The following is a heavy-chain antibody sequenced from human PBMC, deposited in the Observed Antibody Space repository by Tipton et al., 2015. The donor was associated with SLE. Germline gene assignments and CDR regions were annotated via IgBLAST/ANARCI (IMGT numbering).Heavy chain of an antibody. CDR2: INWNGHST. J-gene: IGHJ4*02. Sequence: SLRLSCAASGFTFDDYAMIWVRQAPGKGLEWVSIINWNGHSTRYADSVKGRFTISRDSSKNTLSLQMSSLRAEDTAVYYCAREGNWAGEVDYWGQGTLVTVSS. CDR3: AREGNWAGEVDY. CDR1: GFTFDDYA. D-gene: IGHD7-27*01. V-gene: IGHV3-20*04.